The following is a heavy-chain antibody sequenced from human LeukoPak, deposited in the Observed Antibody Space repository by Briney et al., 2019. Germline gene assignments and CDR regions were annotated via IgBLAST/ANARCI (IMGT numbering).Heavy chain of an antibody. D-gene: IGHD4-17*01. CDR2: IKQDGSEK. Sequence: GGSLRLSCVASGSTLRSYSMNWVRQAPGKGPEWVANIKQDGSEKYYVDSVKGRFTISRDNAETSLHLQMNSLRAEDTAVYYCARGGNHGDYWYFDLWGRGTLVTVSS. CDR1: GSTLRSYS. J-gene: IGHJ2*01. V-gene: IGHV3-7*01. CDR3: ARGGNHGDYWYFDL.